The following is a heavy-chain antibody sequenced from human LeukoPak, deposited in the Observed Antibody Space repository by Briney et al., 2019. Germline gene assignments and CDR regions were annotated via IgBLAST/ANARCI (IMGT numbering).Heavy chain of an antibody. CDR3: VREGGDTDMAFDY. CDR2: IWYGGSNK. CDR1: SFSCSSYG. V-gene: IGHV3-33*01. J-gene: IGHJ4*02. Sequence: GRSMRLACSKFSFSCSSYGMHWYRQATGHVLEWLTVIWYGGSNKYYADSVKGRFTISRDNSKNTLYLQMNSLRAEDTAVYYCVREGGDTDMAFDYWGQGTLVTVSS. D-gene: IGHD5-18*01.